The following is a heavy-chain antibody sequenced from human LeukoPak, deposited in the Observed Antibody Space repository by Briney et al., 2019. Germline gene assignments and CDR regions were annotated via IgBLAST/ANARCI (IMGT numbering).Heavy chain of an antibody. CDR2: IYYGGST. D-gene: IGHD2-15*01. CDR1: GGSISSYY. CDR3: ARDHGVVVAATGLFYYYGMDV. V-gene: IGHV4-59*01. Sequence: SETLSLTCTVPGGSISSYYWSWIRQPPGKGLEWIGYIYYGGSTNYNPSLKSRVTISVDTSKNQFSLKLSSVTAADTAVYYCARDHGVVVAATGLFYYYGMDVWGQGTTVTVSS. J-gene: IGHJ6*02.